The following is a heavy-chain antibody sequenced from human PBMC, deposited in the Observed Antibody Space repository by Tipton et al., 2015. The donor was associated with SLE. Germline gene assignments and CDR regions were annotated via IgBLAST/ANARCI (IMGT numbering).Heavy chain of an antibody. J-gene: IGHJ5*02. V-gene: IGHV4-59*01. D-gene: IGHD5-24*01. CDR3: ARGGTPAAGYKGFVP. Sequence: TLSLTCSVSGVSISDYSWSWIRQPPGKPLDWIGYFDDGGRSVKYNPSLKSRVTISLDTSKNHFSLKLSSGTAADTAVYYCARGGTPAAGYKGFVPWGQGTLVTVPS. CDR1: GVSISDYS. CDR2: FDDGGRS.